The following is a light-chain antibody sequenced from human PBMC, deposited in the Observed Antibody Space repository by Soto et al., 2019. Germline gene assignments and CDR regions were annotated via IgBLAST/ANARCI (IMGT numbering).Light chain of an antibody. V-gene: IGKV3-20*01. CDR1: QSISSSY. J-gene: IGKJ1*01. Sequence: EIALTQSPCTLSFSPVGGSTLSCGASQSISSSYLAWYQQKPGQAPRLLLYGASNRATGIPDRFSGSGSGTDFTLTISRLEPEDFAVYYCQHYGSSPTFGQGTKVDIK. CDR2: GAS. CDR3: QHYGSSPT.